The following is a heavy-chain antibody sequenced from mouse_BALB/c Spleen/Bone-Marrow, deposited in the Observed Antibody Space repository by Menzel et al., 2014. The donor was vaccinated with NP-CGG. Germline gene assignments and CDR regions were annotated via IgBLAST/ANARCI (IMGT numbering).Heavy chain of an antibody. D-gene: IGHD2-10*02. J-gene: IGHJ4*01. CDR3: AREEYGQKVYAMDY. CDR1: GFTFSSYA. CDR2: ISSGGST. V-gene: IGHV5-6-5*01. Sequence: DVQLVESGGGLVKPGGSLKLSCAASGFTFSSYAMSWVRQTPEKRLEWVASISSGGSTYYPDSVKGRFTISRDNARNILYLPMNSLRSEDTAMYYCAREEYGQKVYAMDYWGQGTSVTVSS.